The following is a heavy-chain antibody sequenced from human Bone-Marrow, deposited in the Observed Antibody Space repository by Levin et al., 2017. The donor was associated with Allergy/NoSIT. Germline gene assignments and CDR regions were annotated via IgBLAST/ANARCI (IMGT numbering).Heavy chain of an antibody. CDR1: GFYFRDYG. CDR3: AKPPGSGSYNYGFDV. Sequence: PGASVKVSCEASGFYFRDYGMHWVRQAPGKGLEWVGDISFRGSQNNYVASVQGRFTISRDISRNTLYLQLNSLRPEDTGVYYCAKPPGSGSYNYGFDVWGQGTTVVVS. CDR2: ISFRGSQN. J-gene: IGHJ6*02. V-gene: IGHV3-30*18. D-gene: IGHD2-15*01.